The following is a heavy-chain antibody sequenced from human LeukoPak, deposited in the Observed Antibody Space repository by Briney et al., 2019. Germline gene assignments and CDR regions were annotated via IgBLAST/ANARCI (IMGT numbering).Heavy chain of an antibody. CDR3: ARGQGRNIVVVVAATRLWFEP. J-gene: IGHJ5*02. CDR2: ISSSGSTI. CDR1: GFTFSDYY. V-gene: IGHV3-11*01. D-gene: IGHD2-15*01. Sequence: GGSLRLSCAASGFTFSDYYMSWIGQAPGKGLEGVSYISSSGSTIYYADSVKGRFTISRDNPKNSLYLQMHSLRAEDTAVYYCARGQGRNIVVVVAATRLWFEPWGQGTLAIVSS.